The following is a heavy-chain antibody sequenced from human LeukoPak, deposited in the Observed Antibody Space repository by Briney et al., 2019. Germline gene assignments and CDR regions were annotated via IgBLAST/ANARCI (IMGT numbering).Heavy chain of an antibody. CDR3: AKAWIVVVVPDAFDI. CDR1: GFTFDDYA. D-gene: IGHD2-15*01. V-gene: IGHV3-9*01. CDR2: ISWNSGSI. J-gene: IGHJ3*02. Sequence: GGSLRLSCVASGFTFDDYAMHWVRQAPGKGLEWVSGISWNSGSIGYADSVKGRFTISRDNSKNTLYLQMNSLRAEDTAVYYCAKAWIVVVVPDAFDIWGQGTMVTVSS.